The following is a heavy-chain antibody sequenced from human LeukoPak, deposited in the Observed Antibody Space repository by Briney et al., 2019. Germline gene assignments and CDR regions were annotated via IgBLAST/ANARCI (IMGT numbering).Heavy chain of an antibody. D-gene: IGHD6-6*01. CDR1: GGSVSSSIYY. CDR2: IYYSGST. Sequence: PSETLSLTCSVSGGSVSSSIYYWGWIRQPPGKGLEWIGYIYYSGSTYYNPSLKSRVTISVDTSKNQFSLKLSSVTAADTAVYYCARDLSSTRNWFDPWGQGTLVTVSS. J-gene: IGHJ5*02. CDR3: ARDLSSTRNWFDP. V-gene: IGHV4-30-4*07.